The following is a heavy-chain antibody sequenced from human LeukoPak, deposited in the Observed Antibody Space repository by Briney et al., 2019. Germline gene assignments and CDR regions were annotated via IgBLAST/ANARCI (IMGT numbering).Heavy chain of an antibody. CDR3: ARVTGYMIEDYFDY. D-gene: IGHD3-9*01. J-gene: IGHJ4*02. CDR1: GGSISTNNYY. CDR2: IFYSGST. V-gene: IGHV4-39*07. Sequence: PSETLSLTCTVSGGSISTNNYYWGWIRQPPGKGLEWIGNIFYSGSTYYSPSLKSRVTISVDTSKNQFSLKLRSVTAADTAVYYCARVTGYMIEDYFDYWGQGILVTVSS.